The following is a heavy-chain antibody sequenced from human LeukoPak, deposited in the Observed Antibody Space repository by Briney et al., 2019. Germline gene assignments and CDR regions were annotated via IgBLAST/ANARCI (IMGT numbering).Heavy chain of an antibody. CDR1: GFTVGSNY. CDR3: ARALDGSGSRSFDY. CDR2: IYSGGNT. D-gene: IGHD3-10*01. J-gene: IGHJ4*02. V-gene: IGHV3-53*01. Sequence: GGSLRLSCAASGFTVGSNYMTWVRQAPGKGLEWVSVIYSGGNTYYADSVKGRFTISRDNSKNTLYLQMNSLRAEDTAVYYCARALDGSGSRSFDYWGQGTLVTVSS.